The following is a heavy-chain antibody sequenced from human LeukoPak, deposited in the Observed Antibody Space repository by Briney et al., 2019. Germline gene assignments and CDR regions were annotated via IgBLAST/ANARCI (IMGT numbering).Heavy chain of an antibody. CDR3: ARVDYDFWSGYPIWFDP. J-gene: IGHJ5*02. Sequence: GASVKVSCKASGYTFTGYYMHWVRQAPGQGLEWMGWINPNSGGTNYAQKFQGRVTVTRDTSISTAYMELSRLRSDDTAVYYCARVDYDFWSGYPIWFDPWGQGTLVTVSS. CDR2: INPNSGGT. CDR1: GYTFTGYY. V-gene: IGHV1-2*02. D-gene: IGHD3-3*01.